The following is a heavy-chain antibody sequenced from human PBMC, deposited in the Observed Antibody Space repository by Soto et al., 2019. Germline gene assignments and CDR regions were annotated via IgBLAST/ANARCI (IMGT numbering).Heavy chain of an antibody. CDR2: ISGSGGST. D-gene: IGHD3-16*01. CDR3: AKDHGGVLGYNFDY. V-gene: IGHV3-23*01. CDR1: GFTFSSYA. Sequence: HPGGSLGLSCAASGFTFSSYAMSWVRQAPGKGLEWVSTISGSGGSTYYADSVRGRFSISRDNSKNTLYLQMNSLRAEDTAIYYCAKDHGGVLGYNFDYWGQGTPVTVSS. J-gene: IGHJ4*02.